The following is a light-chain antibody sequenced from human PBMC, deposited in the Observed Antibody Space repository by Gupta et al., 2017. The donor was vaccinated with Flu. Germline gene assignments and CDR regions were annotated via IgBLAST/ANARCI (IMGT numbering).Light chain of an antibody. CDR3: QQDNNWFT. V-gene: IGKV3-15*01. CDR2: GAS. Sequence: SPANLSVSQGEKATRSGRDSKSVTIKLEWVQQKPGQAHRLIIYGASNRAKGSTDRFSGNGEGKTFTLTSSSRRYEDFAVYYGQQDNNWFTFGHGTKVDIK. J-gene: IGKJ3*01. CDR1: KSVTIK.